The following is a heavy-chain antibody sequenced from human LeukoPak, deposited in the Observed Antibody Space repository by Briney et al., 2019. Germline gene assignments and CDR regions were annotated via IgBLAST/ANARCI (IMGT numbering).Heavy chain of an antibody. CDR3: ARGRGIAAAGTLGY. V-gene: IGHV1-69*13. CDR1: GGTFSSYA. J-gene: IGHJ4*02. Sequence: SVKVSCKASGGTFSSYAISWVRQAPGQGLEWMGGIIPIFGTANYAQKFQGRVTITADESTSTAYMGLSSLRSEDTAVYYCARGRGIAAAGTLGYWGQGTLVTVSS. CDR2: IIPIFGTA. D-gene: IGHD6-13*01.